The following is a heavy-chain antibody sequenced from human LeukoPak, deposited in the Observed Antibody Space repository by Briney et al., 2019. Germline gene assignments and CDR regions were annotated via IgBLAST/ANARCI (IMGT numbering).Heavy chain of an antibody. D-gene: IGHD3-10*01. J-gene: IGHJ6*03. CDR2: IHYSGST. CDR1: GVSISNYY. Sequence: SETLSLTCTVSGVSISNYYWSWIRQPPGKGLEWIGYIHYSGSTSYNPSLKSRVTISVDTSKKQFSLKLSSVTAADTAVYYCARVEEGYGSGRREDYYYYYMDVWGKGTTVTISS. V-gene: IGHV4-59*01. CDR3: ARVEEGYGSGRREDYYYYYMDV.